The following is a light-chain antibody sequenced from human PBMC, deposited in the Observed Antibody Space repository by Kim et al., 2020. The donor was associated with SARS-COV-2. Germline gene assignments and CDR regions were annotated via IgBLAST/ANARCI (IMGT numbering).Light chain of an antibody. J-gene: IGKJ2*01. V-gene: IGKV3-20*01. CDR2: GAS. Sequence: LSPRERATLSCRASRSITNNYLAWYQHNPGQAPRLLIYGASTRATGIPDRFSGSGSGTDFTLTISRLEPEDFVVYYCQQYGSSYTFGQGTKLEI. CDR3: QQYGSSYT. CDR1: RSITNNY.